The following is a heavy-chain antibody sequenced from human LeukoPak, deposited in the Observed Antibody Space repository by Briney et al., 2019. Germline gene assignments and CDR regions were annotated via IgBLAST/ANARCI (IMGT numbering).Heavy chain of an antibody. CDR1: GGSFSGYY. Sequence: SETLSLTCAVYGGSFSGYYWSWIRQPPGKGLEWIGEINHSGSTNYNPSLKGRVTISVDTSKNQFSLKLSSVTAADTAVYYCARDIGVYHGSGSYYKWSHFDYWGQGTLVTVSS. V-gene: IGHV4-34*01. CDR3: ARDIGVYHGSGSYYKWSHFDY. CDR2: INHSGST. D-gene: IGHD3-10*01. J-gene: IGHJ4*02.